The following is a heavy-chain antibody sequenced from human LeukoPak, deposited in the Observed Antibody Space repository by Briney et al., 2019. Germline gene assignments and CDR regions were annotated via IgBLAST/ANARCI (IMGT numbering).Heavy chain of an antibody. CDR2: IIPIFGTA. CDR3: ASNPVKKWELTFVYYYYYMDV. D-gene: IGHD1-26*01. J-gene: IGHJ6*03. Sequence: SVKVSCKASGYTFTGYYMHWVRQAPGQGLEWMGGIIPIFGTANYAQRFQGRVTITTDESTSTAYMELSSLRSEDTAVYYCASNPVKKWELTFVYYYYYMDVWGKGTTVTVSS. V-gene: IGHV1-69*05. CDR1: GYTFTGYY.